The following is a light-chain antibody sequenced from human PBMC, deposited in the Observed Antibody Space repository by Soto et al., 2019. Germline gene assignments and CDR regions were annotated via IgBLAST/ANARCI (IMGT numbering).Light chain of an antibody. CDR3: QQYSSSPRKT. Sequence: EIVLTQSPGTLSLSPGERATLSCRARQSVSSSYLAWYQQKPGQAPRLLIYGASSRATGIPDRFSGSGSGTDFTLTISRLEPEDFAVYYCQQYSSSPRKTFGQGTKVEIK. CDR1: QSVSSSY. CDR2: GAS. J-gene: IGKJ1*01. V-gene: IGKV3-20*01.